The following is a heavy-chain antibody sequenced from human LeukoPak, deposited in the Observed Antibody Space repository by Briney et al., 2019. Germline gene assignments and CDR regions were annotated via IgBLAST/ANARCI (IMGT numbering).Heavy chain of an antibody. CDR2: ISGSGGST. Sequence: GASLRLSCAASGFTFSSYAMSWVRQAPGKGLEWVSAISGSGGSTYYADSVKGRFTISRDNSKNTLYLQMSSLRAEDTAVYYCAKVGGSSNWFDPWGQGTLVTVSS. CDR3: AKVGGSSNWFDP. J-gene: IGHJ5*02. CDR1: GFTFSSYA. V-gene: IGHV3-23*01. D-gene: IGHD1-26*01.